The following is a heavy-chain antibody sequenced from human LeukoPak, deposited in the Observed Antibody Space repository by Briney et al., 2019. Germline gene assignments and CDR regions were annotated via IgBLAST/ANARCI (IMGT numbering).Heavy chain of an antibody. J-gene: IGHJ6*03. D-gene: IGHD1/OR15-1a*01. CDR3: ATHSPQNNTSWYYYYYMDV. CDR2: FDPEDGET. V-gene: IGHV1-24*01. Sequence: ASVKVSCKASGYTFTSYGISWARQAPGQGLEWMGGFDPEDGETIYAQKFQGRVTMTEDASTDTAYMELSSLRSEDTAVYYCATHSPQNNTSWYYYYYMDVWGKGTTVTVSS. CDR1: GYTFTSYG.